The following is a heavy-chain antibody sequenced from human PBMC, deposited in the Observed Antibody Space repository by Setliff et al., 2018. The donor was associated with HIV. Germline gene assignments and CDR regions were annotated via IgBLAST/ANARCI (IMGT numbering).Heavy chain of an antibody. CDR2: INAGNGNT. J-gene: IGHJ4*02. Sequence: EASVQVSCKASGYTFTSYAMHWVRQAPGQGLEWMGWINAGNGNTKYSQNFQGRVTFTSDTSASTAYMQLTSLRSEDTAVYYCTTNIAARPEGGFDFWGQGTLVTV. V-gene: IGHV1-3*01. CDR1: GYTFTSYA. D-gene: IGHD6-6*01. CDR3: TTNIAARPEGGFDF.